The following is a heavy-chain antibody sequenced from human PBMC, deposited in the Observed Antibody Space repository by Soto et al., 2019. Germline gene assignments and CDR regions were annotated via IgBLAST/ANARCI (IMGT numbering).Heavy chain of an antibody. CDR1: GFTFSSHD. CDR2: ISAGGGST. CDR3: AKRDCKSGPGCQFGAPAFDY. Sequence: GGSLRLSCVGSGFTFSSHDMSWVRRAPGKGLEWVSAISAGGGSTPYADSVKGRFTISRDNSRNTLYLQMNSLGADDTAEYYCAKRDCKSGPGCQFGAPAFDYWGQGTLVTVSS. D-gene: IGHD3-10*01. V-gene: IGHV3-23*01. J-gene: IGHJ4*02.